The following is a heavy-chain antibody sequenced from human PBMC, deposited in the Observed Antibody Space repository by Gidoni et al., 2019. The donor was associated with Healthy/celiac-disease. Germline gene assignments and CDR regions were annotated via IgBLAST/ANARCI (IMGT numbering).Heavy chain of an antibody. V-gene: IGHV3-48*02. CDR1: GSTFSSYC. CDR3: ARGGGSYLDYFDY. CDR2: ISSSSSTI. Sequence: EVQLVESGGGWLQPGGSLRPSCAAPGSTFSSYCMTWVRQAPGKGLEWVSYISSSSSTIYYADSVKGRFTIYRDNAKNSLYLQMNSLREEDTAVYYCARGGGSYLDYFDYWGQGTLVTVSS. D-gene: IGHD1-26*01. J-gene: IGHJ4*02.